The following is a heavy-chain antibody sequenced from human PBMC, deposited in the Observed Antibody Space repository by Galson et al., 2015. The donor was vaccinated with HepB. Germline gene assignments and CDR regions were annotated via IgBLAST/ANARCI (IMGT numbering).Heavy chain of an antibody. Sequence: SVKVSCKASGYTFTSYAMHWVRQAPGQRLEWMGWINAGNGNTKYSQKFQGRATITRDTSASTAYMELSSLRSEDTAVYYCARDPLVRYSGSYYKFDYWGQGTLVTVSS. J-gene: IGHJ4*02. D-gene: IGHD1-26*01. CDR3: ARDPLVRYSGSYYKFDY. CDR1: GYTFTSYA. V-gene: IGHV1-3*01. CDR2: INAGNGNT.